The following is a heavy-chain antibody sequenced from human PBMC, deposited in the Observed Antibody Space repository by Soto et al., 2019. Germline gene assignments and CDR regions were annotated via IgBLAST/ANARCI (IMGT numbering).Heavy chain of an antibody. CDR1: GFTFSSYG. D-gene: IGHD2-15*01. CDR2: IWYDGSNK. V-gene: IGHV3-33*01. CDR3: ARDPQDIVVVVAATFYMDV. Sequence: GGSLRLSCAASGFTFSSYGMHWVRQAPGKGLEWVAVIWYDGSNKYYADSVKGRFTISRDNSKNTLYLQMNSLRAEDTAVYYCARDPQDIVVVVAATFYMDVWGKGTTVTVSS. J-gene: IGHJ6*03.